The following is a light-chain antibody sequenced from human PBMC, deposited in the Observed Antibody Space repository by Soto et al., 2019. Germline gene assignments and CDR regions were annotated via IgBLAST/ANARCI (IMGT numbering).Light chain of an antibody. V-gene: IGKV3-15*01. CDR3: EQYSDWPAGT. Sequence: EIVMTQSPATLSVSPGERATLSCRASQDVSFNLAWYQQKPGQAPRLLIYTASIRATGIPARFSGSGSGTEYTLTISSLQSEDFAVYYCEQYSDWPAGTFGGGTKGEIK. J-gene: IGKJ4*01. CDR2: TAS. CDR1: QDVSFN.